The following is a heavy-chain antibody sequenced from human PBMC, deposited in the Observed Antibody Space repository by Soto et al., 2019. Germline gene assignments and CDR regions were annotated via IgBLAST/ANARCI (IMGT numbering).Heavy chain of an antibody. Sequence: EVQLVESGGGLIQPGGSLRLSCAASGFTVSSNYMSWVRQAPGKGLEWVSVIYSGGSTYYADSVKGRFTIFRDNSKNTLYLQMNSLRAEDTAVYYCARFIYDSSGSWFDPWGQGALVTVSS. J-gene: IGHJ5*02. CDR2: IYSGGST. V-gene: IGHV3-53*01. CDR3: ARFIYDSSGSWFDP. D-gene: IGHD3-22*01. CDR1: GFTVSSNY.